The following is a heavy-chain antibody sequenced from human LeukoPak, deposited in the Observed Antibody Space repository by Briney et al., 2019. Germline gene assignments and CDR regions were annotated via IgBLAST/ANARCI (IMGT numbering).Heavy chain of an antibody. D-gene: IGHD5-18*01. CDR2: ISYDGSNK. V-gene: IGHV3-30*03. CDR3: ASLPMDTAMSALDY. J-gene: IGHJ4*02. CDR1: GFTFSSYG. Sequence: PGGSLRLSCAASGFTFSSYGMHWVRQAPGRGLEWVAVISYDGSNKYYADSVKGRFTISRDNSKNTLYLQMNSLRAEDTAVYYCASLPMDTAMSALDYWGQGTLVTVSS.